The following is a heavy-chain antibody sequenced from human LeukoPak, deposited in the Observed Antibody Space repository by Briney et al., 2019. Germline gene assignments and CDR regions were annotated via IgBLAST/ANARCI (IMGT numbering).Heavy chain of an antibody. CDR1: GFTFSNFA. CDR2: ISSSSRYI. D-gene: IGHD3-9*01. J-gene: IGHJ4*02. CDR3: ARGGSDILTQHDY. Sequence: GGSLRLSCAASGFTFSNFAMNWVRRAPGKGLEWVSSISSSSRYIYYADSVKGRFTISRDNAKNSLYLQMNSLRAEDAAVYYCARGGSDILTQHDYWGQGTLVTVSS. V-gene: IGHV3-21*01.